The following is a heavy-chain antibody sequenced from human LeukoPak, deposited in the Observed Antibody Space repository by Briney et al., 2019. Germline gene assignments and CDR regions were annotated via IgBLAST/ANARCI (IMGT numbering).Heavy chain of an antibody. V-gene: IGHV3-21*01. J-gene: IGHJ6*04. CDR2: ISSSSSYI. Sequence: GGSLRLSCAASGFTFSSYGMHWVRQAPGKGLEWVSSISSSSSYIYYADSVKGRFTISRDNAKNSLYLQMNSLRAEDTAVYYCARGGEGAGMDVWGKGTTVTISS. D-gene: IGHD1-26*01. CDR1: GFTFSSYG. CDR3: ARGGEGAGMDV.